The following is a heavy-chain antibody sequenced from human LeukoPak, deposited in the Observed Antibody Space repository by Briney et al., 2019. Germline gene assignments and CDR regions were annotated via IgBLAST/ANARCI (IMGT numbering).Heavy chain of an antibody. J-gene: IGHJ4*02. V-gene: IGHV3-21*01. Sequence: GGSLRLSCAASGFTFSSYSMNWVRQAPGKGLEWVSSISSSSSYIYYADSVKGRFTISRDNAKNSLYLQMNSLRAEDTAVYYCASPREWCSGGSCYYFDYWGQGTLVTVSS. CDR3: ASPREWCSGGSCYYFDY. CDR1: GFTFSSYS. CDR2: ISSSSSYI. D-gene: IGHD2-15*01.